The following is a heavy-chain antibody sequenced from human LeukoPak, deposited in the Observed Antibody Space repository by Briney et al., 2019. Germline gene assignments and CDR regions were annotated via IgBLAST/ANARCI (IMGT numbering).Heavy chain of an antibody. CDR2: INPNSRDT. CDR3: ARDRVTMVRGVTIAYYYYYMDV. V-gene: IGHV1-2*02. CDR1: GYTFTGYY. J-gene: IGHJ6*03. D-gene: IGHD3-10*01. Sequence: ASVKVSCKASGYTFTGYYMHWVRQAPGQGLEWMGWINPNSRDTNYAQKFQGRVTMTRDTSISTAYMELSRLRSDDTAVYYCARDRVTMVRGVTIAYYYYYMDVWGKGTTVTVSS.